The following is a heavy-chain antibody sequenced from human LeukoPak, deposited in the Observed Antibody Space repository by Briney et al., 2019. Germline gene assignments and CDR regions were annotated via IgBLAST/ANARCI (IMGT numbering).Heavy chain of an antibody. CDR2: ISYDGSNK. V-gene: IGHV3-30-3*01. Sequence: GSLRLSCAASGFTFSSYAMHWVRQAPGKGLEWVAVISYDGSNKYYADSVKGRFTISRDNSKNTLYLQMNSLRAEDTAVYYCARDRVAGRRTYYFDYWGQGTLVTVSS. CDR1: GFTFSSYA. CDR3: ARDRVAGRRTYYFDY. J-gene: IGHJ4*02. D-gene: IGHD6-19*01.